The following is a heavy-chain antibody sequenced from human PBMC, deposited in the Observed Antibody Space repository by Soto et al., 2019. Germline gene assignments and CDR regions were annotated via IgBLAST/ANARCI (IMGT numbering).Heavy chain of an antibody. V-gene: IGHV1-18*01. CDR3: ARDLVRYDFWSGYRPYYYYGMDV. D-gene: IGHD3-3*01. CDR1: GYTFTSYG. Sequence: ASVKVSCKASGYTFTSYGISWVRQAPGQGLEWMGWISAYNGNTNYAQKLQGRVTMTTDTSTSTAYMELRSLRSDDTAVYYCARDLVRYDFWSGYRPYYYYGMDVWGQGTTVNVSS. CDR2: ISAYNGNT. J-gene: IGHJ6*02.